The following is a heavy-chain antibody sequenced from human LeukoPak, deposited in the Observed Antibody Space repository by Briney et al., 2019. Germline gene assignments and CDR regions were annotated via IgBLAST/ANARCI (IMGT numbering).Heavy chain of an antibody. CDR3: ARDYAYDYVWGSYRYSFDY. V-gene: IGHV1-69*05. D-gene: IGHD3-16*02. CDR1: GYTFTSYD. Sequence: ASVKVSCKASGYTFTSYDINWVRQAPGQGLEWMGRIIPIFGTANYAQKFQGRVTITTDESTSTAYMELSSLRSEDTAVYYCARDYAYDYVWGSYRYSFDYWGQGTLVTVSS. J-gene: IGHJ4*02. CDR2: IIPIFGTA.